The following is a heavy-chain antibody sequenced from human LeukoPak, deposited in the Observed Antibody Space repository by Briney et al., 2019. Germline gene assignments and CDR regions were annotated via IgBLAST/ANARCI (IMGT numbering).Heavy chain of an antibody. CDR2: INPNSGGT. D-gene: IGHD3-10*01. J-gene: IGHJ6*03. CDR3: ARGGVPVYYYYMDI. CDR1: GYTFTSYY. V-gene: IGHV1-2*02. Sequence: ASVKVSCKASGYTFTSYYMHWVRQAPGQGLEWMGWINPNSGGTNYAQKFQGRVTMTRDTPISTAYMELTSLRSDDTAVYYCARGGVPVYYYYMDIWGKGTTVTISS.